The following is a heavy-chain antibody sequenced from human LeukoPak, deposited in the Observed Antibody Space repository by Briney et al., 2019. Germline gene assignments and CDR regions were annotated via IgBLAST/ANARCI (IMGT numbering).Heavy chain of an antibody. J-gene: IGHJ5*02. V-gene: IGHV1-2*02. CDR2: INPNSGDT. CDR1: GYSFIAYY. Sequence: ASVKVSCKASGYSFIAYYMHWVRQAPGQGLEWMGWINPNSGDTNYAQKFQGRVTMTRDTSISTAYMDLSRLRSDDTAVYYCARGMGVLVPAATWFDPWGQGTLVTVSS. CDR3: ARGMGVLVPAATWFDP. D-gene: IGHD2-2*01.